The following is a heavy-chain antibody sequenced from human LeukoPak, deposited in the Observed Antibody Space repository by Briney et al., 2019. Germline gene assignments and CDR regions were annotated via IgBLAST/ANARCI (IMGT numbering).Heavy chain of an antibody. CDR2: IYYSGST. V-gene: IGHV4-39*01. CDR1: GGSISSSSYY. J-gene: IGHJ4*02. Sequence: SETLSLTCTVSGGSISSSSYYWGWIRQPPGKGLEWIGSIYYSGSTYYNPSLKSRVIISVDTSKNQFSLKLSSVTAADTAVYYCARHAGYSGHFDYWGQGTLVTVSS. D-gene: IGHD5-12*01. CDR3: ARHAGYSGHFDY.